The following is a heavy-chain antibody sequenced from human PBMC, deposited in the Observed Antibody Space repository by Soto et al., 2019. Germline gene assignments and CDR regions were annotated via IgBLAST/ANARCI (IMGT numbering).Heavy chain of an antibody. D-gene: IGHD4-17*01. CDR1: GFTFSSYG. V-gene: IGHV3-30*18. J-gene: IGHJ6*03. CDR3: AKDLRNTVVTQNASVI. CDR2: ISYDGSNK. Sequence: WGSLRLSCSPSGFTFSSYGMHWVRQAPGKGLEWVAVISYDGSNKYYADSVKGRFTISRDNSKNTLYLQMNSLRAEDTAVYYCAKDLRNTVVTQNASVICGKG.